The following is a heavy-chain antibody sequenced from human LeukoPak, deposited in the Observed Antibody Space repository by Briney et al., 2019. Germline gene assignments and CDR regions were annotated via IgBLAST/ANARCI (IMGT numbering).Heavy chain of an antibody. CDR3: ARDPTGTYVDY. CDR2: IYYSGST. J-gene: IGHJ4*02. D-gene: IGHD1-1*01. V-gene: IGHV4-59*01. CDR1: GGSISSYY. Sequence: PSETLSLTCTVSGGSISSYYWSWIRQPPGKGLEWIGYIYYSGSTNSNPSLKSRVTISVDTSKNQFSLKLSSVTAADTAVYYCARDPTGTYVDYWGQGTLVTVSS.